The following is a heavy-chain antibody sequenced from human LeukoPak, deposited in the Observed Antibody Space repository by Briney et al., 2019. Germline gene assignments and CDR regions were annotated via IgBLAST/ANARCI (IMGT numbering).Heavy chain of an antibody. CDR1: GFTFSSYS. D-gene: IGHD3-22*01. Sequence: KPGGSLRLSCAASGFTFSSYSMNWVRQAPGKGLEWVSSISSSSSYIYYADSVKGRFTISRDNAKNSLYLQMNSLRAEDTAVYYCAREDTMIVVVNHPSYGWFDPWGQGTLVTVSS. V-gene: IGHV3-21*01. CDR3: AREDTMIVVVNHPSYGWFDP. J-gene: IGHJ5*02. CDR2: ISSSSSYI.